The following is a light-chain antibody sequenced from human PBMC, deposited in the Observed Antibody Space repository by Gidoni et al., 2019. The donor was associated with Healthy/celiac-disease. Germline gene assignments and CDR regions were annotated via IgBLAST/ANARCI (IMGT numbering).Light chain of an antibody. CDR1: QGISSY. CDR2: AAS. J-gene: IGKJ2*04. CDR3: QQLNSYPCS. Sequence: DIQFTQSPSFLSASVGDRVTIPCRASQGISSYLAWYQQKPGKAPKLLIYAASTLQSGVPSRFSGSGSGTEFTLTISSLQPEDFATYYCQQLNSYPCSFGQGTKLEIK. V-gene: IGKV1-9*01.